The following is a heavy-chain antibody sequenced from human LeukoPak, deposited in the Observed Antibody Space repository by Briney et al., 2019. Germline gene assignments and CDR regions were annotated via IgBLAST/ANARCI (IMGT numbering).Heavy chain of an antibody. V-gene: IGHV1-69*13. J-gene: IGHJ5*02. CDR2: IIPIFGTA. Sequence: GASVKVSCKASGYIFTGYYMHWVRQAPGQGLEWMGGIIPIFGTANYAQKFQGRVTITADESTSTAYMELSSLRSEDTAVYYCARGESVVVPAAHRRYNWFDPWGQGTLVTVSS. CDR1: GYIFTGYY. D-gene: IGHD2-2*01. CDR3: ARGESVVVPAAHRRYNWFDP.